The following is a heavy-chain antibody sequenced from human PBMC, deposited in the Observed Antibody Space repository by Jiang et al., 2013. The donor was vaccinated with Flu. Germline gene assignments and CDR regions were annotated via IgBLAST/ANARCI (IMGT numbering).Heavy chain of an antibody. V-gene: IGHV1-69-2*01. D-gene: IGHD6-13*01. Sequence: QSGAEVKKPGATVKISCKVSGDSFTDYYIHWVQQAPGKGLEWMGLVNTEYGETMYAKKFQDRVTITADTSTDTVYMELGRLRSDDTAVYFCARDRATAGPMSGTWFDSWGQGTLVTVSS. CDR1: GDSFTDYY. CDR3: ARDRATAGPMSGTWFDS. J-gene: IGHJ5*01. CDR2: VNTEYGET.